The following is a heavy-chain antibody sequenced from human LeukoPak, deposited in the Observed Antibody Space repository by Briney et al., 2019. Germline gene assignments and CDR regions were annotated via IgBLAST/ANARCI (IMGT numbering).Heavy chain of an antibody. CDR3: AKCSWGYCSSTSCYEYYYYYMDV. J-gene: IGHJ6*03. CDR1: GFTFSSYS. D-gene: IGHD2-2*01. Sequence: GGSLRLSCAASGFTFSSYSMNWVRQAPGKGLEWVAFIRYDGSNKYYADSVKGRFTISRDNSKNTLYLQMNSLRAEDTAVYYCAKCSWGYCSSTSCYEYYYYYMDVWGKGTTVTVSS. V-gene: IGHV3-30*02. CDR2: IRYDGSNK.